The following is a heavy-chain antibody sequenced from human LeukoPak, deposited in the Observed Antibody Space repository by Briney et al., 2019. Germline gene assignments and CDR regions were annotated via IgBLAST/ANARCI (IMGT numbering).Heavy chain of an antibody. CDR1: GGSISSSSYY. J-gene: IGHJ4*02. CDR2: FYHSVST. V-gene: IGHV4-39*07. D-gene: IGHD4-23*01. Sequence: SETLSLTCTVSGGSISSSSYYWGWIRQPPGKGLEWIGSFYHSVSTYYNPSLKSRVTISVDPSKNQFSLKLSSVTAADTAVYYCARDMRGGNSYYFDSWGQGTLVTVSS. CDR3: ARDMRGGNSYYFDS.